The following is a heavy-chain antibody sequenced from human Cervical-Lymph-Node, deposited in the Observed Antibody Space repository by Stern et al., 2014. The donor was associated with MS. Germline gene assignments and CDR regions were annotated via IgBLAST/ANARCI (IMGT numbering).Heavy chain of an antibody. CDR2: INPSAGTP. V-gene: IGHV1-46*03. J-gene: IGHJ3*02. CDR3: AREETESDIVVVPAAFDI. Sequence: QVQLVQSGAEVKKPGASVKVSCKASGYTFTSYYMHWVRQAPGPGLECMGIINPSAGTPTYHPKFPGRVTMTRDTSTSTLSLAPRSLRSEGTAVYYCAREETESDIVVVPAAFDIWGQGTMVTVSS. CDR1: GYTFTSYY. D-gene: IGHD2-2*01.